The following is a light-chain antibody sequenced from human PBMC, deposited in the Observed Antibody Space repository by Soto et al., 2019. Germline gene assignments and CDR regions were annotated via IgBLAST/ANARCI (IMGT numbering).Light chain of an antibody. CDR3: SSYTSSSTLYV. CDR2: EVS. CDR1: SSDVGGYNY. J-gene: IGLJ1*01. Sequence: QSALTQPASVSGSPGQSITISCTGTSSDVGGYNYVSWYQQHPGKAPKLMIYEVSNRPSGVSNRFSGSKSGNTASLTISGLQAEDEADYYCSSYTSSSTLYVFGPGTTVTVL. V-gene: IGLV2-14*01.